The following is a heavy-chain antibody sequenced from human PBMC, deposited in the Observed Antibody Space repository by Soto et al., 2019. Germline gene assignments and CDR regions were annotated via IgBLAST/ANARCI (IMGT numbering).Heavy chain of an antibody. CDR2: IIPIFGTA. CDR3: ARVSGYYYERVIGAFDI. Sequence: ASVKVSCKASGGTFSSYAISWVRQAPGQGLEWMGGIIPIFGTANYAQKFQGRVTITADESTSTAYMELSSLRSEDTAVYYCARVSGYYYERVIGAFDIWGQGTMVTVSS. V-gene: IGHV1-69*13. CDR1: GGTFSSYA. J-gene: IGHJ3*02. D-gene: IGHD3-22*01.